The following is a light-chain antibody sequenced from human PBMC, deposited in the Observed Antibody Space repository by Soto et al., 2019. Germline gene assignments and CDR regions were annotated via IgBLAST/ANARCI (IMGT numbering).Light chain of an antibody. CDR2: DAS. J-gene: IGKJ2*01. CDR1: QSISGW. V-gene: IGKV1-5*01. Sequence: DVRISRSPYTLYPSVGDRVSITCRASQSISGWLAWYQQKPGKAPKLLIYDASSLESGVPSRFSGSGSGTEFSLTISRLQPDDFATYYCQQYNSYSVNAFGQGTKVDIK. CDR3: QQYNSYSVNA.